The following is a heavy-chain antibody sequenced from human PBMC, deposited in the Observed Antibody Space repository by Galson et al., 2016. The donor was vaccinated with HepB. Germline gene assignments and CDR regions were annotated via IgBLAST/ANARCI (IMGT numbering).Heavy chain of an antibody. Sequence: SETLSLTCSVSGVSISNYYWGWIRQPPGKGLEWIGYISYSGNTNYNPSLKSQDTISEDTSKSQFSLKLTSVTAADTAVYYCASHGTGSYLGYWGQGTLVTVSS. J-gene: IGHJ4*02. CDR1: GVSISNYY. CDR3: ASHGTGSYLGY. D-gene: IGHD3-10*01. V-gene: IGHV4-59*01. CDR2: ISYSGNT.